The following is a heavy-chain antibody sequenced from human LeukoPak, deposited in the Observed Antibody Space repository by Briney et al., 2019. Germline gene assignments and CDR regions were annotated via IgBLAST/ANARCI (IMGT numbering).Heavy chain of an antibody. V-gene: IGHV4-39*07. CDR1: GGSISSSSYY. Sequence: SETLSLTCTVSGGSISSSSYYWGWIRQPPGKGLEWIGSIYYSGSTYYNPSLKSRVTISVDTSKNQFSLKLSSVTAADTAVYYCARAYCGGDCYGQNFDYWGQGTLVTVSS. CDR2: IYYSGST. J-gene: IGHJ4*02. CDR3: ARAYCGGDCYGQNFDY. D-gene: IGHD2-21*02.